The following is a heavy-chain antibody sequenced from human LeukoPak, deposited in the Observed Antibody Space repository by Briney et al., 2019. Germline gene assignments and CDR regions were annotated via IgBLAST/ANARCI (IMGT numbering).Heavy chain of an antibody. CDR1: GGSISSGDYY. Sequence: SETLSLTCTVSGGSISSGDYYWSWIRQPPGKGLEWIGYIYYSGSTYYNPSLKSRVTISVDTSKNQFSLKLSSVTAAATAVYYCARGGCSGGSCYDDYWGQGTLVTVSS. J-gene: IGHJ4*02. CDR3: ARGGCSGGSCYDDY. V-gene: IGHV4-30-4*08. CDR2: IYYSGST. D-gene: IGHD2-15*01.